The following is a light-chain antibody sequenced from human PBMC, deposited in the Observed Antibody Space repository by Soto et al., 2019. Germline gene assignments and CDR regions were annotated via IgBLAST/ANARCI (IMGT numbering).Light chain of an antibody. J-gene: IGKJ1*01. V-gene: IGKV1-5*03. CDR3: QQYHSYSEA. CDR2: KAS. CDR1: QTIDSW. Sequence: DIQMTQSPSTLSASVGDRVTITCRASQTIDSWLAWYQQRPGKPPNLLIYKASTLASGVPSRFSGSGSGTEFTLTINSLQPDDFATYYCQQYHSYSEAFGQGTKVDI.